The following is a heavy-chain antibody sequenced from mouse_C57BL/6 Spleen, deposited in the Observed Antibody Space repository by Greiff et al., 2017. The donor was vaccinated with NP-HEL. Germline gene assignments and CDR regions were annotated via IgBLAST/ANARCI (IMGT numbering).Heavy chain of an antibody. Sequence: VQLQQSGTELVKPGASVKLSCKASGYTFTSYWMHWVKQRPGQGLEWIGNINPSNGGTNYNEKFKSKATLTVDKSSSTAYMQLSSLTSEDSAVYYGARRGTAQAPMDYWGQGTSVTVSS. CDR2: INPSNGGT. CDR3: ARRGTAQAPMDY. V-gene: IGHV1-53*01. D-gene: IGHD3-1*01. J-gene: IGHJ4*01. CDR1: GYTFTSYW.